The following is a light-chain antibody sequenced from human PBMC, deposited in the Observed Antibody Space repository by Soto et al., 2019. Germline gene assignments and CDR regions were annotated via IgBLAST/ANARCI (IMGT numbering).Light chain of an antibody. CDR1: SSNIGTGYD. CDR3: QSYDSSLSGSKV. J-gene: IGLJ2*01. CDR2: RNS. V-gene: IGLV1-40*01. Sequence: QSVLTQPPSVSGAPGQRVTISCTGGSSNIGTGYDVHWYQQLPGTAPKLLIYRNSNRPSGVPDRFSGSKSGTSASLAITGLLAEDEADYYCQSYDSSLSGSKVFGGRTKLTVL.